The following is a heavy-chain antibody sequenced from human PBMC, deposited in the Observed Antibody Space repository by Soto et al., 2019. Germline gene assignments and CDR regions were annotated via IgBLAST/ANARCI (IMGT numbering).Heavy chain of an antibody. CDR1: EFTFDKYY. D-gene: IGHD1-20*01. J-gene: IGHJ6*02. CDR3: ARGNWNYYYGFDV. Sequence: HPGGSLRLSCAASEFTFDKYYMTWVRQAPGKGPEWVANIKPDESEQYYVDSVKGRFTISRDNANNSLYLQMNSLRAEDTAVYFCARGNWNYYYGFDVWGQGTTVTVSS. V-gene: IGHV3-7*01. CDR2: IKPDESEQ.